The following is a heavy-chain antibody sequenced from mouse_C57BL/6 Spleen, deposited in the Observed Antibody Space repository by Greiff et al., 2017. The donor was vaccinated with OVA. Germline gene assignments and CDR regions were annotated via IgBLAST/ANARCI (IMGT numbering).Heavy chain of an antibody. V-gene: IGHV5-6*01. J-gene: IGHJ1*03. Sequence: EVKLVESGGDLVKPGGSLKLSCAASGFTFSSYGMSWVRQTPDKRLEWVATISSGGSYPYYPDSVKGRFTISRDNAKNTLYLQMSSLKSEDTAMYYCARHDYYGSSLWYFDGWGTGTTVTVSS. CDR3: ARHDYYGSSLWYFDG. CDR2: ISSGGSYP. CDR1: GFTFSSYG. D-gene: IGHD1-1*01.